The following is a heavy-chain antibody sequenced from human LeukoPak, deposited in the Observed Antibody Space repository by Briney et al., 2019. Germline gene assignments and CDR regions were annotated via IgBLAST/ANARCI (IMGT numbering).Heavy chain of an antibody. Sequence: GGSLRLSCAGTGLAFNMFAFDWVRQAPGRGLEWVSGLSRGGSTTNYADSVKGRFTISRDTSQNSVFLQMNSLRPEDTAVYYCAREQRIRHCSEGVCTEGYYFDYWGQGTPVTVSS. V-gene: IGHV3-23*01. D-gene: IGHD2-15*01. J-gene: IGHJ4*02. CDR1: GLAFNMFA. CDR2: LSRGGSTT. CDR3: AREQRIRHCSEGVCTEGYYFDY.